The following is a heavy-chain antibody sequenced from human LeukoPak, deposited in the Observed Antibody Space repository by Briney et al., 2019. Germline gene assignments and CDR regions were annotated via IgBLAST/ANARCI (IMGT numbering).Heavy chain of an antibody. Sequence: PGGSLRLSCEASGFTFSSFAMHWVRQAPGKGLEYVSAISGSGSSTYYAKSVKGRFTISRDNSNNALYLQMGSLRPEDTAVYYCARSIYEWELLPYDYWGQGTLVTVSS. CDR1: GFTFSSFA. V-gene: IGHV3-64*01. CDR3: ARSIYEWELLPYDY. D-gene: IGHD1-26*01. J-gene: IGHJ4*02. CDR2: ISGSGSST.